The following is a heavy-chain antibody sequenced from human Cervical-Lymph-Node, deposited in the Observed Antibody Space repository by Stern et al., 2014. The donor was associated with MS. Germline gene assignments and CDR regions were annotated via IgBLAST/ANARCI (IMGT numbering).Heavy chain of an antibody. CDR3: ATLIGHCGGDCYWGAFDT. D-gene: IGHD2-21*02. CDR1: GFSLWNYG. V-gene: IGHV3-33*01. J-gene: IGHJ6*02. CDR2: IRSDGDIK. Sequence: QVQLVESGGGVVQPGRSLRLSCEASGFSLWNYGMHWVRQSPGKGLEWGALIRSDGDIKYYADSVKGRFTISRDNSKKTLNLQMNNLRVEDTAIYYCATLIGHCGGDCYWGAFDTWGQGTSVIVS.